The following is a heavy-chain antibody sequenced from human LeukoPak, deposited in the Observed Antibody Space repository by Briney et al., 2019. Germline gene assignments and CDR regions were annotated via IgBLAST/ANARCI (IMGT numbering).Heavy chain of an antibody. D-gene: IGHD6-13*01. CDR2: IGSSSSYI. CDR1: GFTFSSYS. J-gene: IGHJ4*02. CDR3: ARANVVAAGTFDY. V-gene: IGHV3-21*01. Sequence: GGSLRLSCAASGFTFSSYSMNWVRQAPGKGLEWVSSIGSSSSYIYYADSVKGRFTISRDNAKNSLYLQMNSLRAEDTAVYYCARANVVAAGTFDYWGQGTLVTVSS.